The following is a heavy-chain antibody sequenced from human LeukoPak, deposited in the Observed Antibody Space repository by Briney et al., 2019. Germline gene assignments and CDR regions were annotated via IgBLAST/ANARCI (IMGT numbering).Heavy chain of an antibody. J-gene: IGHJ4*02. Sequence: GGSLRLSCAASGFTFSSYSMNWVRQAPGKGLEWVSSISSSSSYIYYADSMKGRFTISRDNAKNSLYLQMNSLRAEDTAVYYCASDITMVRGVTEQPVDYWGQGALVTVSS. D-gene: IGHD3-10*01. CDR3: ASDITMVRGVTEQPVDY. CDR2: ISSSSSYI. V-gene: IGHV3-21*01. CDR1: GFTFSSYS.